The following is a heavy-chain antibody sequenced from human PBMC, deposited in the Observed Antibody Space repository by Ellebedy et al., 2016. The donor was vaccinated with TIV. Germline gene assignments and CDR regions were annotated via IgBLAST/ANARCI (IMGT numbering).Heavy chain of an antibody. V-gene: IGHV5-51*01. CDR3: ARPSDWNDGYFHY. Sequence: GESLKISCKASGYTFTNYWIGWVRQMPGKGLEWMGIIYPTDSDTRYSPSFHGQVTIPADKSISTAYLQWNSLKASDTAMFYCARPSDWNDGYFHYWGQGTLVTVSS. J-gene: IGHJ4*02. CDR1: GYTFTNYW. CDR2: IYPTDSDT. D-gene: IGHD1-1*01.